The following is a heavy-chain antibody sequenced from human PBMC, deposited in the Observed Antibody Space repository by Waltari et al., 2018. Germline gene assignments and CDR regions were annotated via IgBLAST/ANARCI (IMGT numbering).Heavy chain of an antibody. CDR3: MKQNSGNYGLFDY. D-gene: IGHD1-26*01. J-gene: IGHJ4*02. CDR2: ISSTGSST. Sequence: EVQLVESGGGLVQPGGSLTLSCEASGFTFGSYAMSWVRQPPGKGLEWVSAISSTGSSTHYLDSVKGRFTISRDNSKNTLYLQMNRLRVEDTALYYCMKQNSGNYGLFDYWGQGTLVTVSS. CDR1: GFTFGSYA. V-gene: IGHV3-23*04.